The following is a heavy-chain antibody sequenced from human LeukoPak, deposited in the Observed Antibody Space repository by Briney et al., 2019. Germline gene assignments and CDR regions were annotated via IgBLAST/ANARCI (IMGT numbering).Heavy chain of an antibody. J-gene: IGHJ6*02. CDR3: ARDIVVVTAILTDYGYYYYGMDV. CDR2: ISYDGSNK. V-gene: IGHV3-30-3*01. D-gene: IGHD2-21*02. CDR1: GFTFSSYA. Sequence: PGGSLRLSCAASGFTFSSYAMHGVRQAPGKGVEGVAGISYDGSNKYYADSVKGRFTISRDNSKNTLYLQMNSLRAEDTAVYYCARDIVVVTAILTDYGYYYYGMDVWGQGTTVTVSS.